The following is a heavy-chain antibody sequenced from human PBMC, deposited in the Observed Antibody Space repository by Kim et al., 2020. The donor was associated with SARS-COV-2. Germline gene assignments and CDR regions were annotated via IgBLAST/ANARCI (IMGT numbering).Heavy chain of an antibody. V-gene: IGHV3-30*03. CDR1: GFTFSSYG. Sequence: GGSLRLSCAASGFTFSSYGMHWVRQAPGKGLEWVAVISYDGSNKYYADSVKGRFTISRDNSKNTLYLQMNSLRAEDTAVYYCATAMSAYWGKGTLVTVSS. CDR2: ISYDGSNK. J-gene: IGHJ4*02. D-gene: IGHD3-3*01. CDR3: ATAMSAY.